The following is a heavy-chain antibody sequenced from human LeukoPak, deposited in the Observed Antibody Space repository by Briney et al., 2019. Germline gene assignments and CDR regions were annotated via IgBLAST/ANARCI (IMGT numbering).Heavy chain of an antibody. Sequence: GGSLRLSCAASGFTFSSYSMNWVRQAPGKGLEWVANIKQDGSEKYYVDSVKGRFTISRDNAKNSLYLQMNSLRAEDTAVYYCARETYRGIAAAGSYYFDYWGQGTLVTVSS. D-gene: IGHD6-13*01. V-gene: IGHV3-7*01. CDR2: IKQDGSEK. CDR1: GFTFSSYS. J-gene: IGHJ4*02. CDR3: ARETYRGIAAAGSYYFDY.